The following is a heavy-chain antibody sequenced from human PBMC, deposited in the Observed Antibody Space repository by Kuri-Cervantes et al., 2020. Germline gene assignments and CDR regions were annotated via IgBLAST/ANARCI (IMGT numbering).Heavy chain of an antibody. D-gene: IGHD5-24*01. Sequence: GGSLRLSCAASGFTFSSYSMNWVRQAPGKGLEWVSSISSSSSYIYYADSVKGRFTISRDNAKNSLYLQMNSLRAEDTAVYYCARKDGYNSGAYSYWGQGTLVTVSS. J-gene: IGHJ4*02. CDR2: ISSSSSYI. V-gene: IGHV3-21*01. CDR3: ARKDGYNSGAYSY. CDR1: GFTFSSYS.